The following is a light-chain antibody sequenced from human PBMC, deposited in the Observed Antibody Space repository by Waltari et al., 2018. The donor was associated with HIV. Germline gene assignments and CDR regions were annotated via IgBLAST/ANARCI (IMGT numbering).Light chain of an antibody. CDR1: TSDIRSLNL. CDR3: SSYSPRGFVV. V-gene: IGLV2-14*01. Sequence: HSALTQPASVSGSPGQSITISCSGPTSDIRSLNLVSWYPQSPGSAPKLIIFEVSSLPSGISDRFSGSRSGDPASLTISALRTEDEADYFCSSYSPRGFVVCGGGTKVTVL. J-gene: IGLJ3*02. CDR2: EVS.